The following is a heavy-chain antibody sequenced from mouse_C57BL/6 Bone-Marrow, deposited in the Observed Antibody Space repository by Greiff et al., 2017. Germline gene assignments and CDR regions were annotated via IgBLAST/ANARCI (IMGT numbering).Heavy chain of an antibody. CDR3: TREGNYYSYYAMDY. V-gene: IGHV1-81*01. CDR1: GYTFTSYG. Sequence: QVQLKESGAELARPGASVKLSCKASGYTFTSYGISWVKQRTGQGLEWIGEIYPRSGNTYYNEKFKGKATLTADKSSSTAYMELRSLTSDDSAVYFCTREGNYYSYYAMDYGGQGTSVTVSS. D-gene: IGHD2-1*01. J-gene: IGHJ4*01. CDR2: IYPRSGNT.